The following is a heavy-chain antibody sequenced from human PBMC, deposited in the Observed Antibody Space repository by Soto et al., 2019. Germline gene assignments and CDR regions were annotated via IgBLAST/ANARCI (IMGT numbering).Heavy chain of an antibody. CDR2: ISYSGST. CDR1: GGSITTYY. J-gene: IGHJ5*02. CDR3: ARDLKEYCSDGKCNWFDP. Sequence: PSETRCLICTVSGGSITTYYWSWSRQPPGKGLEWIGYISYSGSTDYNPSLKSRVTISFDASKNQISLQVRSATAADAAVYYCARDLKEYCSDGKCNWFDPWGQGTLVTVSS. D-gene: IGHD2-15*01. V-gene: IGHV4-59*01.